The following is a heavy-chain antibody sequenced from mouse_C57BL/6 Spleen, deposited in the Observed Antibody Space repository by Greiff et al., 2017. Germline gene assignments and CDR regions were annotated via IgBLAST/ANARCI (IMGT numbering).Heavy chain of an antibody. CDR1: GYAFSSSW. D-gene: IGHD4-1*01. J-gene: IGHJ1*03. Sequence: QVQLKESGPELVKPGASVKISCKASGYAFSSSWMNWVKQRPGKGLEWIGRIYPGDGDTNYNGKIKGKATLTADKSASTAYMQLSSLTSEDSAVYCCARTGTAVYWYFDVWGTGTTVTVSS. CDR2: IYPGDGDT. CDR3: ARTGTAVYWYFDV. V-gene: IGHV1-82*01.